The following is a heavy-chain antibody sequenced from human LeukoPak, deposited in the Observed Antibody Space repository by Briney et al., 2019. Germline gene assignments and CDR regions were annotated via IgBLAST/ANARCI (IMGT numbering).Heavy chain of an antibody. V-gene: IGHV1-3*01. D-gene: IGHD2-15*01. J-gene: IGHJ6*02. CDR3: ARERWHCRVNCYSVYYYALDV. CDR2: INPGNGDT. CDR1: GYTFTGYY. Sequence: ASVKVSCKASGYTFTGYYMHWVRQAPGQGLEWLGWINPGNGDTKYSQNFQGRVTVTSDTSAATAYVELNSLTSEDTAVYYYARERWHCRVNCYSVYYYALDVWGQGTTVTVSS.